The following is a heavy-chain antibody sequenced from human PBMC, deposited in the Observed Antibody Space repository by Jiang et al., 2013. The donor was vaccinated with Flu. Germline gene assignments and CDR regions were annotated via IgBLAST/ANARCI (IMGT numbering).Heavy chain of an antibody. CDR2: IDYSGDT. D-gene: IGHD6-6*01. Sequence: GLVKPSDTLSLTCTVSGGSITTYSWSWIRQSPGKGLEWIGSIDYSGDTNYNPSLKSRVTISVDTSKNQFSLNLRSVTAADTAMYYCASNVAARPRWALGYYYGMNVWG. CDR1: GGSITTYS. CDR3: ASNVAARPRWALGYYYGMNV. V-gene: IGHV4-59*07. J-gene: IGHJ6*02.